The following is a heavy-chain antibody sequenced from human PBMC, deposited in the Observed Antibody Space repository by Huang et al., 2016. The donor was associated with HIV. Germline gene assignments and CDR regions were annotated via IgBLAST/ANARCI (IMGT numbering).Heavy chain of an antibody. J-gene: IGHJ3*02. V-gene: IGHV4-34*01. CDR1: GGSFSDYD. D-gene: IGHD2-21*02. Sequence: QVQLHQWGAGLLKPSETLSLTCAVEGGSFSDYDGSWIRQPPGKGLGWIGEINHSGSINYNPALKSRVTISVDTSKNQFSLKLSSVTAADTAVYYCGTFWGVMTAKRSFTFDIWGQGTMVTVSS. CDR2: INHSGSI. CDR3: GTFWGVMTAKRSFTFDI.